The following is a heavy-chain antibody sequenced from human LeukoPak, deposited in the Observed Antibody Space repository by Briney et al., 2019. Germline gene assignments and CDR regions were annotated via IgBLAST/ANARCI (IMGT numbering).Heavy chain of an antibody. J-gene: IGHJ3*02. CDR3: ARRLYIVRGAFDI. CDR2: IYSGGTT. Sequence: GGSLRLSCAASGFTLSSNYINWVRQAPGKGLEWVSLIYSGGTTYYADSVKGRFTISRDNSKNTVHLQMNNLRAEDTAMYFCARRLYIVRGAFDIWGQGTMVTVSS. D-gene: IGHD2/OR15-2a*01. V-gene: IGHV3-53*01. CDR1: GFTLSSNY.